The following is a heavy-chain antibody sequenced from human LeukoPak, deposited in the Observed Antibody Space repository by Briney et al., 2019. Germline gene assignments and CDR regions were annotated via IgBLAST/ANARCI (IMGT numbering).Heavy chain of an antibody. J-gene: IGHJ4*02. CDR3: ARVIVWFGESVFDY. CDR1: GGSFSGYY. CDR2: INRSGST. D-gene: IGHD3-10*01. V-gene: IGHV4-34*01. Sequence: SETLSLTCAVYGGSFSGYYWSWIRQPPGKGLEWIGEINRSGSTNYNPSLKSRVTISVDTSKNQFSLKLSSVTAADTAVYYCARVIVWFGESVFDYWGQGTLVTVSS.